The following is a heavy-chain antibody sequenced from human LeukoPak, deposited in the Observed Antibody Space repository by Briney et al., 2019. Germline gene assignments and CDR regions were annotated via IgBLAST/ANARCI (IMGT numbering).Heavy chain of an antibody. Sequence: HAGRSLRLSCAASGFTFSSYGMHWVRQAPGKGLEWVAVISYDESFKYYSDSVKGRFTISRDNSKNTLYLQMNSLRAEDTAVYYCAKDQGVGAKVIDYWGQGTLVTVSS. CDR1: GFTFSSYG. CDR3: AKDQGVGAKVIDY. J-gene: IGHJ4*02. V-gene: IGHV3-30*18. D-gene: IGHD1-26*01. CDR2: ISYDESFK.